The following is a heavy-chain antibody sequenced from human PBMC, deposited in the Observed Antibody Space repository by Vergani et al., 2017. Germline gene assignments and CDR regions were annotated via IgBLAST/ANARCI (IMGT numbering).Heavy chain of an antibody. CDR2: IYPADSDT. CDR1: EYSFGNYW. Sequence: EVELVQSGPEMRMPGESLKISCKGSEYSFGNYWIGWVRQMPGKGLEWMGIIYPADSDTRYRPSFQGSATISADKAITTACLQWDSLKASDTALYYCARHTTYTDSWGQGTLVTVSS. J-gene: IGHJ4*02. D-gene: IGHD1-1*01. V-gene: IGHV5-51*01. CDR3: ARHTTYTDS.